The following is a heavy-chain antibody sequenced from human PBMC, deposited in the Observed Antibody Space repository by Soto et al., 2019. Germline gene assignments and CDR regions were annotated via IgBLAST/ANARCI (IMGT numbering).Heavy chain of an antibody. V-gene: IGHV3-48*02. J-gene: IGHJ6*02. CDR2: ISSGSSIT. CDR1: GFTFSTYA. D-gene: IGHD2-8*02. Sequence: EVKLVESGGGLAQPGGSLRLTCVASGFTFSTYAMNWVRQAPGKGLEWVSYISSGSSITNYADSVKGRFTISRDNTKNTLPQQKDSLRDEDTAPYFCARESRGHTGTDFDRMDFWGQGTTVTVS. CDR3: ARESRGHTGTDFDRMDF.